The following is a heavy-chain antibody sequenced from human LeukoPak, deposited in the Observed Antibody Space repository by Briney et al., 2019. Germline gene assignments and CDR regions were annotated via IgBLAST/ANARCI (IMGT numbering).Heavy chain of an antibody. V-gene: IGHV4-30-2*01. CDR3: ARGEYSYGNDY. J-gene: IGHJ4*02. CDR2: IYHSGST. D-gene: IGHD5-18*01. CDR1: GGSISSGGYY. Sequence: PSETLSLTCTVSGGSISSGGYYWSWIRQPPGKGLEWIGYIYHSGSTYYNPSLKSRVTISVDRSKNQFSLKLNSVTAADTAVYYCARGEYSYGNDYWGQGTLVTVSS.